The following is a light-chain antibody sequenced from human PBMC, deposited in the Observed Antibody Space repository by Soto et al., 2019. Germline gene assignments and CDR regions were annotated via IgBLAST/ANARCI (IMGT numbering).Light chain of an antibody. Sequence: DIQMTQSPSSLSASVGDRVTITCRASQSISDFLNWYQQKPGKPPTVLIFAASSLQSGVPSRFSGSESGTDFTLTISSVHPADLATYYCQQSYSSPYTFGQGTKLEIK. CDR2: AAS. J-gene: IGKJ2*01. CDR3: QQSYSSPYT. CDR1: QSISDF. V-gene: IGKV1-39*01.